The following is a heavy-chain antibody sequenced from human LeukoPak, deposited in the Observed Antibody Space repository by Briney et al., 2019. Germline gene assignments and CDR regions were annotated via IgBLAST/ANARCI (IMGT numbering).Heavy chain of an antibody. CDR1: GGSFSGYY. CDR3: ARDRVQLSDGRYYDY. Sequence: SETLSLTCAVYGGSFSGYYWSWIRQPPGKGLEWIGEINHSGSTNYNPSLKSRVTISVDTSKNQFSLKLSSVTAADTAVYYCARDRVQLSDGRYYDYWGQGTLVTVSS. J-gene: IGHJ4*02. D-gene: IGHD1-1*01. CDR2: INHSGST. V-gene: IGHV4-34*01.